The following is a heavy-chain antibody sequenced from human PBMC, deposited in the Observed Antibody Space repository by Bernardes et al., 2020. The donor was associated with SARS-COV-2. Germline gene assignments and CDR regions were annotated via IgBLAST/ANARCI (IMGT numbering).Heavy chain of an antibody. V-gene: IGHV3-7*03. CDR3: ARAGRVDY. CDR1: GFTFSSYW. J-gene: IGHJ4*02. Sequence: GGSLRLSRAASGFTFSSYWMSWVRQAPGKGLQWVANIKQDGSEKNYVDSLKGRFTVSRDNAKNSLYLQMNSLRAEDTAVYYCARAGRVDYWGQGTLVTVSS. CDR2: IKQDGSEK.